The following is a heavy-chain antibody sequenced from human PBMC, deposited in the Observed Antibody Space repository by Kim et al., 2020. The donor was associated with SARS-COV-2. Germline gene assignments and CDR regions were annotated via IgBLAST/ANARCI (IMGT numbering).Heavy chain of an antibody. CDR3: ASARGYSGYDHGDNSALDY. V-gene: IGHV1-2*02. J-gene: IGHJ4*02. D-gene: IGHD5-12*01. CDR1: GYTFTGYY. CDR2: INPNSGGT. Sequence: ASVKVSCKASGYTFTGYYMHWVRQTPGQGLEWMGWINPNSGGTNYAQKFQGRVTMTRDTSISTAYMELSRLRSDDTAMYYCASARGYSGYDHGDNSALDYWGQGTLVTVSS.